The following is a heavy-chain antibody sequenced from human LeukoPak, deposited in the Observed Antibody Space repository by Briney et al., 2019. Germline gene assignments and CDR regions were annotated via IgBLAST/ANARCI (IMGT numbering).Heavy chain of an antibody. D-gene: IGHD1-26*01. V-gene: IGHV3-23*01. CDR2: ITGDATST. CDR3: ARDPNILMGANFHS. Sequence: GGSLRLSCAASGFTFSTYGMHWVRQAPGKGLEWVTGITGDATSTYYSDSVKGRFTVSRDNSKNTLYLHMNSLSAEDTAVYYCARDPNILMGANFHSWGQGTLVTVSS. CDR1: GFTFSTYG. J-gene: IGHJ4*02.